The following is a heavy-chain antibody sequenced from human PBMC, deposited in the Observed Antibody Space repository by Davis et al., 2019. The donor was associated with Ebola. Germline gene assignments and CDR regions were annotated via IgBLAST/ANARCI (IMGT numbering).Heavy chain of an antibody. CDR2: ISGSGGST. CDR3: AKSSVVVTEFDY. V-gene: IGHV3-23*01. J-gene: IGHJ4*02. Sequence: GGSLRLSCAASGFTFSSYAMSWVRQAPGQGLEWVSAISGSGGSTYYADSVKGRFTISRDNSKNTLYLQMNSLRAEDTAVYYCAKSSVVVTEFDYWGQGTLVTVSS. D-gene: IGHD2-21*02. CDR1: GFTFSSYA.